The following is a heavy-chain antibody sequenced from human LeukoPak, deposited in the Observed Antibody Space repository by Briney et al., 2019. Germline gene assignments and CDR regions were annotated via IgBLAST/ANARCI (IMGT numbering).Heavy chain of an antibody. Sequence: PGGSLRLSCAASGFTFSSYWMSWVRQAPGKGLEWVANIKQDGSEKYYVDSVKGRFTISRDNAKNSLSLQMNSLRAEDTAMYYCTRDKTYFYDTSGNSADAFDIWGQGTMVTVSS. V-gene: IGHV3-7*01. CDR1: GFTFSSYW. CDR3: TRDKTYFYDTSGNSADAFDI. CDR2: IKQDGSEK. D-gene: IGHD3-22*01. J-gene: IGHJ3*02.